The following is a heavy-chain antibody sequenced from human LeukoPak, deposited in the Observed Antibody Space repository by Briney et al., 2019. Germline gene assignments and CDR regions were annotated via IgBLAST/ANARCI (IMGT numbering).Heavy chain of an antibody. CDR2: INTDGSTT. J-gene: IGHJ6*03. CDR3: ARGAFGAYYMDV. CDR1: GFTFSSHW. D-gene: IGHD3-16*01. V-gene: IGHV3-74*01. Sequence: GGSLRLSCVASGFTFSSHWMHWARQAPGKGLVWVSRINTDGSTTNYADSEKGRFTISRDNAENTLYLQIDSLRAEDAAVYYCARGAFGAYYMDVWGKGTTVTVSS.